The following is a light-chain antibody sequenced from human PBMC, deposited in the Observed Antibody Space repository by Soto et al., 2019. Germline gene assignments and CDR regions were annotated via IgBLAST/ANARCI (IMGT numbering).Light chain of an antibody. J-gene: IGLJ1*01. CDR1: SSDIGAYIY. V-gene: IGLV2-8*01. Sequence: QSALTQPPSASGSPGQSVTISCTGTSSDIGAYIYVPWYQQHPGKAPKLMISEVSRRPSGVPERFSGSKSGNTASLTVSGLQADDEAHYYCSSYAGSNNLVFGTGTKVTAL. CDR2: EVS. CDR3: SSYAGSNNLV.